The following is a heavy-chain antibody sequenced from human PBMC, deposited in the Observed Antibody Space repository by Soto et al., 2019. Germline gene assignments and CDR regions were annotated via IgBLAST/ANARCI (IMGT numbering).Heavy chain of an antibody. CDR1: GFTFSSYA. J-gene: IGHJ4*02. Sequence: GGSLRLSCAASGFTFSSYAMSWVRQAPGKGLEWVSGISGSGGSTHYADSVKGRFTISRDNYKNTLYVQMNSLRAEDTALYFCAKGLISAGGRYYFDYWGQGTLVTVSS. CDR2: ISGSGGST. CDR3: AKGLISAGGRYYFDY. V-gene: IGHV3-23*01. D-gene: IGHD6-13*01.